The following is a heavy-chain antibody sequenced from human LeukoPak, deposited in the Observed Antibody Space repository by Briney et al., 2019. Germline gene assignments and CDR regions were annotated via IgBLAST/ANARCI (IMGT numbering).Heavy chain of an antibody. Sequence: SETLSLTCAVYGESSFSNYYWSWIRQTPGGALEWIGEINHSGFTNYNPSLKSRVTLSIDTSKNQFSLRLNSVTAADTAVYYCSRQVVGNDYWGQGTLVTVSS. D-gene: IGHD3-22*01. J-gene: IGHJ4*02. V-gene: IGHV4-34*01. CDR3: SRQVVGNDY. CDR1: GESSFSNYY. CDR2: INHSGFT.